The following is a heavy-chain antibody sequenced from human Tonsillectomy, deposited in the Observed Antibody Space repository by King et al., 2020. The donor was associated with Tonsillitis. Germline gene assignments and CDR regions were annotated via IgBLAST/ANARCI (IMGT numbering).Heavy chain of an antibody. CDR1: GYTFTSYG. V-gene: IGHV1-18*04. D-gene: IGHD1-14*01. CDR3: ARAQGTSLENYYYYGMDV. Sequence: QLVQSGAEVKKPGASVKVACKASGYTFTSYGITWVRQAPGQGLEWMGWISAYNGNTNYAQKVQGRVTMTTDTSTSTAYMELRRLRSDDTAVYYCARAQGTSLENYYYYGMDVWGQGTTVTVSS. CDR2: ISAYNGNT. J-gene: IGHJ6*02.